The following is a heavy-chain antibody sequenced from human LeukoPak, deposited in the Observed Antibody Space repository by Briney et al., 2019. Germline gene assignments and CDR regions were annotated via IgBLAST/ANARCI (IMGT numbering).Heavy chain of an antibody. CDR3: ARGLIAAAGTRGYYYYGMDV. Sequence: GPVKVSCKASGYTFTSYDINWVRQATGQGLEWMGWMNPNSGNTGYAQKFQGRVTMTRNTSISTAYMELSSLRSEDTAAYYCARGLIAAAGTRGYYYYGMDVWGQGTTVTVSS. CDR1: GYTFTSYD. D-gene: IGHD6-13*01. CDR2: MNPNSGNT. V-gene: IGHV1-8*01. J-gene: IGHJ6*02.